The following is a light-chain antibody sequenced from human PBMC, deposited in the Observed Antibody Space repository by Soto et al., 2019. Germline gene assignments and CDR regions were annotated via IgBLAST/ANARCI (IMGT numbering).Light chain of an antibody. V-gene: IGLV2-8*01. Sequence: QSVLTQPPSASGSPGQSVTISCTGTKSDIGVYDFVSWYQHHPGKAPRLIIYEVVQRPSGVPDRFSGSKSGNTASLTVSGLQAEDEADYYCSLYTSSSTYVFGTGTKVTV. CDR1: KSDIGVYDF. CDR3: SLYTSSSTYV. J-gene: IGLJ1*01. CDR2: EVV.